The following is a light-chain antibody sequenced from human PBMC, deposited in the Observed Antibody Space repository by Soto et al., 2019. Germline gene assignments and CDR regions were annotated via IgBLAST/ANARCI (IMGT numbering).Light chain of an antibody. J-gene: IGKJ2*01. V-gene: IGKV3-15*01. CDR2: GAF. Sequence: EIVRTQSPATLSVSPGEGATLSCRASQSVGSSLAWYQQKPGQPPRILIYGAFTRVTGIPARFSGRGSGTEFTLTISSLQSEDFAVYYCQQYINWPVYTFGQGTKLEIK. CDR3: QQYINWPVYT. CDR1: QSVGSS.